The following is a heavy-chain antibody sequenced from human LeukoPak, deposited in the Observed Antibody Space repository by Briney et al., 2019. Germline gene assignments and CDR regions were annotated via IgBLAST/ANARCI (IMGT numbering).Heavy chain of an antibody. V-gene: IGHV3-21*01. Sequence: GGSLRLSCAASGFTFSSYSMNWVRQAPGKGLEWVSSISSSSSYIYYADSVKGRFTISGDNAKNTLYLQMNSLRAEDTAFYYCVRDCGATGCDYWGQGTLVTVSS. J-gene: IGHJ4*02. CDR3: VRDCGATGCDY. CDR2: ISSSSSYI. D-gene: IGHD3-9*01. CDR1: GFTFSSYS.